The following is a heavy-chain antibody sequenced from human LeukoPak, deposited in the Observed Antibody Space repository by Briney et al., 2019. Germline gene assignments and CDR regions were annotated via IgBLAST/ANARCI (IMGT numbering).Heavy chain of an antibody. Sequence: GRSLRLSSAASGFTFSSYGMHWVRRAPGKGLEWVAFMRNDGTNEDYGDSVKGRFTISRDNSKNTLYLQMNSLRADDTAVYYCAKDWSGSPNWFDPWGQGTLVTVSS. J-gene: IGHJ5*02. CDR2: MRNDGTNE. V-gene: IGHV3-30*02. CDR3: AKDWSGSPNWFDP. D-gene: IGHD3-3*01. CDR1: GFTFSSYG.